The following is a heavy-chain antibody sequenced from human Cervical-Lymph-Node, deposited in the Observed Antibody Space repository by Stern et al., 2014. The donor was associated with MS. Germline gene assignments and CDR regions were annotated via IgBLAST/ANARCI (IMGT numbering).Heavy chain of an antibody. CDR2: INPSGGGT. CDR3: SRSGLLSEYSRSHMDV. Sequence: QVQLVQSGAEVKKPGASVKVSCKAYGYTFTNYYIYWVRQAPGQGLEWMGIINPSGGGTSYAQKFQGRVTMTRDTSTSTVYMELSSLRSEDTAVFYCSRSGLLSEYSRSHMDVWGQGTTVTVSS. V-gene: IGHV1-46*03. CDR1: GYTFTNYY. D-gene: IGHD2-15*01. J-gene: IGHJ6*02.